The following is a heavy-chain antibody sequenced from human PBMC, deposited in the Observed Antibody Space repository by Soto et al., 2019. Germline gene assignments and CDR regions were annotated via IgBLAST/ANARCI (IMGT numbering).Heavy chain of an antibody. V-gene: IGHV3-33*01. Sequence: PGGSLRLSCAASGFTFSSYGMHWVRQAPGKGLEWVAVIWYDGSNKYYADSVKGRFTISRDNSKNTLYLQMNSLRAEDTAVYYCAREVRFLEWPHRMDVWGQGTTVTVSS. D-gene: IGHD3-3*01. CDR1: GFTFSSYG. CDR3: AREVRFLEWPHRMDV. J-gene: IGHJ6*02. CDR2: IWYDGSNK.